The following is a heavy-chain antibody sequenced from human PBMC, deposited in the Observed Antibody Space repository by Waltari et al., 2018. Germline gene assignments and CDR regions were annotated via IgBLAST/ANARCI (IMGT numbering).Heavy chain of an antibody. CDR3: ARDKGNGGNWFDP. Sequence: QVQLVQSGAEVKKPGSSVKVSCKASGGTFSSYAISWVRQAPGQGLEWMGGIIPILGIANDAQKFQGRVTITADESTSTAYMELSSLRSEDTAVYYCARDKGNGGNWFDPWGQGTLVTVSS. CDR1: GGTFSSYA. J-gene: IGHJ5*02. CDR2: IIPILGIA. D-gene: IGHD1-1*01. V-gene: IGHV1-69*04.